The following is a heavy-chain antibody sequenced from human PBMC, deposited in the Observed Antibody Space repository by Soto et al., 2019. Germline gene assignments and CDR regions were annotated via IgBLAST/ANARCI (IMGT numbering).Heavy chain of an antibody. CDR1: GFTFSNYG. V-gene: IGHV3-23*01. D-gene: IGHD1-26*01. CDR2: LPEIGTNT. Sequence: EVQLLESGGGLVQPGGSLRLSCAASGFTFSNYGMSWVRQAPGKGLAWVSALPEIGTNTYYAESVKGRFTISRDNSKNTLFLQINDLRAGDTAVYYCAKKSGVGATWYFDYWGQGTLVTVSS. J-gene: IGHJ4*02. CDR3: AKKSGVGATWYFDY.